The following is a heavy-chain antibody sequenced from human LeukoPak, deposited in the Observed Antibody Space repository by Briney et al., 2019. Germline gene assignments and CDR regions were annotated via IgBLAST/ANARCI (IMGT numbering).Heavy chain of an antibody. J-gene: IGHJ4*02. CDR2: IYHSGST. Sequence: SETLSLTCTVSGYSITSGYYWGWIRQPPAKGLEWIGSIYHSGSTFYNPSLKSRVTISVDPSKNQFSLKLSSVTAADTAVYYCARDQDYYGSGSYGPDYWGQGILVTVSS. D-gene: IGHD3-10*01. V-gene: IGHV4-38-2*02. CDR1: GYSITSGYY. CDR3: ARDQDYYGSGSYGPDY.